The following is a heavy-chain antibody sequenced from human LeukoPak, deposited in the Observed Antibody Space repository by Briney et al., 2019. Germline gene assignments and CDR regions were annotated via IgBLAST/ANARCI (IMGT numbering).Heavy chain of an antibody. CDR2: IDYSGNT. Sequence: SETLSLTCTVSGGSISSYYWSWIRQPPGKGLEWIGYIDYSGNTNYNPSLTSRVTISEDTSKNQFSLRLSSVTAADTAVYYCARAAIVGTSYYFDYWGQGTLVTVSS. CDR3: ARAAIVGTSYYFDY. V-gene: IGHV4-59*08. J-gene: IGHJ4*02. CDR1: GGSISSYY. D-gene: IGHD1-26*01.